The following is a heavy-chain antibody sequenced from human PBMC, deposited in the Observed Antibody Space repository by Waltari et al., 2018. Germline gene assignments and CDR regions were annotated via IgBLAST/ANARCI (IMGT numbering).Heavy chain of an antibody. D-gene: IGHD6-13*01. CDR1: GFTFSSYS. CDR3: ATGPGIAAY. CDR2: ISSSSSYI. Sequence: EVQLVESGGGLVKPGGSLRLSCAASGFTFSSYSMNWVRQAPGKGLGVVSAISSSSSYIYYADSVKGRFTMSRDNAKNTLCLQMNSLRAEDTAVYYCATGPGIAAYWGQGILVTVSS. V-gene: IGHV3-21*01. J-gene: IGHJ4*02.